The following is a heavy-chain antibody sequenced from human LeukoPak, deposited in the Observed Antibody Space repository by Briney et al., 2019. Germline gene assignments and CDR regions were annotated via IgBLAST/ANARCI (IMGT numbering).Heavy chain of an antibody. D-gene: IGHD3-3*01. V-gene: IGHV4-34*09. CDR2: IYYSGST. J-gene: IGHJ4*02. CDR1: GGSFSGYY. Sequence: SETLSLTCAVYGGSFSGYYWSWIRQPPGKGLEWIGYIYYSGSTYYNPSLKSRVTISVDTSKNQFSLKLSSVTAADTAVYYCARGQPYDFWSGYYFDYWGQGTLVTVSS. CDR3: ARGQPYDFWSGYYFDY.